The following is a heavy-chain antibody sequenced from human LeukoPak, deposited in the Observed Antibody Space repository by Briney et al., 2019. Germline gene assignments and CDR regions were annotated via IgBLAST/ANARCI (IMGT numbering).Heavy chain of an antibody. CDR3: ARGGQLVPGYFDY. CDR1: GGSFSGYY. Sequence: SETLSLTCAVYGGSFSGYYWSWIRQPPGKGLEWIGEINHSGSTNYNPSLKSRVTISVDTSKNQFSLKLSSVTAADTAVYHCARGGQLVPGYFDYWGQGTLVTVSS. V-gene: IGHV4-34*01. D-gene: IGHD6-6*01. J-gene: IGHJ4*02. CDR2: INHSGST.